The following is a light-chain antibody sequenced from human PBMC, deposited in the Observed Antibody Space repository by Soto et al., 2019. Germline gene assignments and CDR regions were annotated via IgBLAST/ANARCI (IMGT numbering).Light chain of an antibody. CDR2: GAS. CDR1: QSVSSNY. CDR3: QHYGRSPPSWT. Sequence: EIVLTQSPGTLSLSPGERATLSCRASQSVSSNYLAWYQQKPGQPPRLLISGASSRATGIPDRFSGSGSVTDFALTISGLEPEDFAVYFCQHYGRSPPSWTFGQGTKVEIK. V-gene: IGKV3-20*01. J-gene: IGKJ1*01.